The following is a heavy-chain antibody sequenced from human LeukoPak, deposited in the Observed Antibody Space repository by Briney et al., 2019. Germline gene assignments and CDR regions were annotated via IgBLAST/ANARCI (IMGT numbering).Heavy chain of an antibody. D-gene: IGHD2-2*02. J-gene: IGHJ4*02. CDR3: ARDLPAAIRVPDY. CDR2: ISSSSSYI. CDR1: GFTFSSYS. V-gene: IGHV3-21*01. Sequence: PGGSLRLSCAASGFTFSSYSMNWVRQAPGKGLEWVSSISSSSSYIYYADSVKGRFTISRDNAKNSLYLQMNSLRAEDTAVYYRARDLPAAIRVPDYWGQGTLVTVSS.